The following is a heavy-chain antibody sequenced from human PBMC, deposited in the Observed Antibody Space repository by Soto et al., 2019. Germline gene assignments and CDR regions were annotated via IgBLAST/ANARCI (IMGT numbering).Heavy chain of an antibody. V-gene: IGHV1-46*01. CDR1: GYSFSNFY. Sequence: VKVSCKPSGYSFSNFYVHWVRQAPGQGLEWMGIIDPSSGTTSYTQKFQERVTMTRDTSMSTVYMELSRLRSEDTAVYYCARGAVVVPNGLIAGMDVWGLGTTVTVSS. D-gene: IGHD2-15*01. CDR2: IDPSSGTT. CDR3: ARGAVVVPNGLIAGMDV. J-gene: IGHJ6*02.